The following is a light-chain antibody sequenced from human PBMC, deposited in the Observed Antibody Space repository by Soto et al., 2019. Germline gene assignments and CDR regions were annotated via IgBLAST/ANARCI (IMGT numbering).Light chain of an antibody. J-gene: IGKJ4*01. CDR3: QQGYSFPLT. V-gene: IGKV1-12*01. CDR2: AAS. CDR1: QGISTW. Sequence: DIQVTQSPSSVSASVGDRVTITCRASQGISTWLVWYQQRPGKAPNLLIYAASSLRSGVPSRFTGSGSGTDFTLTITSLQAEDVATYYCQQGYSFPLTFGGGTKVDIK.